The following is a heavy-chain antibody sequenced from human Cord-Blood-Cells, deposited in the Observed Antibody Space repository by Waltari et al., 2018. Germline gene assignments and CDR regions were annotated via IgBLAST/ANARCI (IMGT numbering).Heavy chain of an antibody. J-gene: IGHJ4*02. CDR1: GYSISSGYY. CDR3: ARGGLPVLFY. Sequence: QVQLQESGPGLVKPSETLSLTCAVSGYSISSGYYWGWIPQPPGKGLEWIGSIYHSGSTYYNPSLKSRVTISVDTSKNQFSLKLSSVTAADTAVYYCARGGLPVLFYWGQGTLVTVSS. D-gene: IGHD3-16*01. CDR2: IYHSGST. V-gene: IGHV4-38-2*01.